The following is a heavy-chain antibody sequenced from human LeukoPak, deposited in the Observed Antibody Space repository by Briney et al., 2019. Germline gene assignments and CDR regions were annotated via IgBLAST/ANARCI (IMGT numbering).Heavy chain of an antibody. Sequence: GGSLRLPCAASGFTFSDYYMSWIRQAPGKGLEWVSYISSSGSTIYYADSVKGRFTISRDNAKNSLYLQMNSLRAEDTALYYCAKDISPGEQQLVHGASDYWGQGTLVTVSS. CDR1: GFTFSDYY. V-gene: IGHV3-11*01. J-gene: IGHJ4*02. CDR3: AKDISPGEQQLVHGASDY. D-gene: IGHD6-13*01. CDR2: ISSSGSTI.